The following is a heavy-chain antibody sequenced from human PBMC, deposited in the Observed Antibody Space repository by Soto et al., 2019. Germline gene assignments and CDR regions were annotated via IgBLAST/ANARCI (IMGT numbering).Heavy chain of an antibody. V-gene: IGHV3-74*01. D-gene: IGHD6-19*01. J-gene: IGHJ6*02. CDR2: INSDGSST. CDR1: GFTFSSYW. CDR3: ARQYSSGWPFYYYYGMDV. Sequence: PGGSLRLSCAASGFTFSSYWMHWVRQAPGKGLVWVSRINSDGSSTSYADSVKGRFTISRDNAKNTLYLQMNSLRAEDTAVYYCARQYSSGWPFYYYYGMDVWGQGTTVTV.